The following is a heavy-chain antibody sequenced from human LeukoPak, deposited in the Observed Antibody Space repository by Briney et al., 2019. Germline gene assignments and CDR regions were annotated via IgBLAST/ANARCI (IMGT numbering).Heavy chain of an antibody. CDR2: IPQHGTEK. D-gene: IGHD1-14*01. V-gene: IGHV3-7*01. CDR1: GFIISGYW. CDR3: ARAGVFATTRHFDF. Sequence: PGGSLRLSGSCSGFIISGYWMAWVRQAPGKGLEWVAHIPQHGTEKYYVGSVKGRFTVSRDNAKNSLFLQMNSLRTEDTAVYYCARAGVFATTRHFDFSGQGTLVTVSS. J-gene: IGHJ4*02.